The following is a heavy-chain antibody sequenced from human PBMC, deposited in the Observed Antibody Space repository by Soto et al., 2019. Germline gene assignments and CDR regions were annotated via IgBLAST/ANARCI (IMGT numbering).Heavy chain of an antibody. CDR2: IYYSGSN. Sequence: ETLSLSGSDAGGRMNSSSYFWGWVRQHPGKGLEWIGSIYYSGSNYYNPSLRSRVTISVDTSKKQFSLKLRSVTAADTAVFYCARHYSSGSRNWFDPWGQGTLVTVSS. J-gene: IGHJ5*02. CDR3: ARHYSSGSRNWFDP. CDR1: GGRMNSSSYF. V-gene: IGHV4-39*01. D-gene: IGHD6-19*01.